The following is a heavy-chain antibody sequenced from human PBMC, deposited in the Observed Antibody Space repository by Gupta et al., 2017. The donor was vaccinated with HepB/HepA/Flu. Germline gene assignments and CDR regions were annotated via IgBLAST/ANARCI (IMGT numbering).Heavy chain of an antibody. CDR3: AKSPRDDDYGDYPAPYYFDY. D-gene: IGHD4-17*01. CDR1: GFTFSSYG. Sequence: QVQLVESGGGVVQPGRSLRLSCAASGFTFSSYGLHWVRQAPGKGLEWVAVISYDGSNKYYADSVKGRFTISRDKSKNTLYLQRNSLRAEDTAVYYCAKSPRDDDYGDYPAPYYFDYWGQGTLVTVSS. J-gene: IGHJ4*02. V-gene: IGHV3-30*18. CDR2: ISYDGSNK.